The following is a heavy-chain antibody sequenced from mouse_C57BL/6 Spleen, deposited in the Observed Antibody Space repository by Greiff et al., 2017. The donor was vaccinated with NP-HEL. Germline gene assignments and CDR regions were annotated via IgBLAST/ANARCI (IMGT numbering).Heavy chain of an antibody. CDR2: ISSGSSTI. CDR1: GFTFSDYG. V-gene: IGHV5-17*01. Sequence: EVMLVESGGGLVKPGGSLKLSCAASGFTFSDYGMHWVRQAPEKGLEWVAYISSGSSTIYYADTVKGRFTISRDNAKNTLFLQMTSLRSEDTAMYYCARGYYGSSYPFYWYFDVWGTGTTVTVSS. J-gene: IGHJ1*03. CDR3: ARGYYGSSYPFYWYFDV. D-gene: IGHD1-1*01.